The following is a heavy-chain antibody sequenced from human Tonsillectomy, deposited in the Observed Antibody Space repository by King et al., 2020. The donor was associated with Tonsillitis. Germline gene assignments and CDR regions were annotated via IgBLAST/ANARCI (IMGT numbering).Heavy chain of an antibody. CDR1: GFPFSSFG. V-gene: IGHV3-30*03. D-gene: IGHD2-21*02. Sequence: VQLVESGGGVVQPGKSLRLSCTASGFPFSSFGMHWVRQAPGKGLEWVAVISYDGSDKYYADSVKGRFTISRDNSKNTLYLQLNSLRAEDTAVYYCAGPYCGGDCYDDYFDYWGQGTLVTVSS. J-gene: IGHJ4*02. CDR3: AGPYCGGDCYDDYFDY. CDR2: ISYDGSDK.